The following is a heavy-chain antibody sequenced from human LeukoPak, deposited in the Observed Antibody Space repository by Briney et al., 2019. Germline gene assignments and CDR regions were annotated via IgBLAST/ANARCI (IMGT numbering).Heavy chain of an antibody. J-gene: IGHJ4*02. CDR3: ARGYYCTNGVCSDPSFDY. CDR1: GYSFTSYW. CDR2: IYPGDSDT. D-gene: IGHD2-8*01. V-gene: IGHV5-51*01. Sequence: GESLKISCKGSGYSFTSYWIGWVRQMPGKGLEWMGIIYPGDSDTRYSPSFQGQVTISADKSISTAYLQWSSLKASDTAMYYCARGYYCTNGVCSDPSFDYWGQGTLVTVSS.